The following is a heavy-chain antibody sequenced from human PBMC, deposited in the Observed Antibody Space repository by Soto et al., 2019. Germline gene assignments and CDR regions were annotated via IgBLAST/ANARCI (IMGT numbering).Heavy chain of an antibody. J-gene: IGHJ6*03. Sequence: TLSLTCTVSGGSISSGGYYWSWIRQHPGKGLEWIGYIYYSGSTYYNPSLKSRVTISVDTSKNQFSLKLSSVTAADTAVYYCARGHYYVSGSYFYYHYYMDVWGKGTTVTVYS. D-gene: IGHD3-10*01. V-gene: IGHV4-31*03. CDR1: GGSISSGGYY. CDR3: ARGHYYVSGSYFYYHYYMDV. CDR2: IYYSGST.